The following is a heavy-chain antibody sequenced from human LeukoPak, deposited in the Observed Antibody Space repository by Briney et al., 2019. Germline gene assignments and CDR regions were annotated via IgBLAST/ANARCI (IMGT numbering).Heavy chain of an antibody. D-gene: IGHD6-13*01. V-gene: IGHV1-3*01. CDR3: ARARIAAAGTLLGY. Sequence: ASVKVSCKASGYTFTSYAMHWVRQAPGQRLEWMGWINAGNGNTKYSQKFQGRVTITRDTSASTAYMELSGLRSEDTAVYYCARARIAAAGTLLGYWGQGTLVTVSS. CDR2: INAGNGNT. J-gene: IGHJ4*02. CDR1: GYTFTSYA.